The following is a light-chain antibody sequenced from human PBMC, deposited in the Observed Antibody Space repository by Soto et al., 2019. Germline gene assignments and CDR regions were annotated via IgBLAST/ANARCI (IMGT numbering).Light chain of an antibody. CDR2: KVS. CDR1: QSLVYSDGNTY. CDR3: MQGTHWPPWT. V-gene: IGKV2-30*01. J-gene: IGKJ1*01. Sequence: DVVMTQSPLSLPVTLGQPASISCRSSQSLVYSDGNTYLNWFQQRPGQTPRRLIYKVSNRDSGVPDRFSGSGSGTDFTLKISRVEADDVGVYDCMQGTHWPPWTFGQGTKVELK.